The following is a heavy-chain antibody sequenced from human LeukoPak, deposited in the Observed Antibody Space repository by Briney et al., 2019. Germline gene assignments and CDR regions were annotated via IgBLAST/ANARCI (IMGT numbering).Heavy chain of an antibody. V-gene: IGHV4-59*12. CDR1: GGSISSYY. Sequence: SETLSLTCTVSGGSISSYYWSWIRQPPGKGLEWIGYIYYSGSTNYNPSLKSRVTISVDTSKNQFSLKLSSVTAADTAVYYCAREGGPVRSWFDPWGQGTLVTVSS. J-gene: IGHJ5*02. D-gene: IGHD3-16*01. CDR3: AREGGPVRSWFDP. CDR2: IYYSGST.